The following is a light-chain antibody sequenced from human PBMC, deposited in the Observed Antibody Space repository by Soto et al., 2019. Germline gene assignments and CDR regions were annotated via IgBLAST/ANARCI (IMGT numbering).Light chain of an antibody. V-gene: IGLV1-51*01. CDR2: DDN. CDR3: GSWDSSLSAYV. Sequence: VLTQPPSVSAAPGQKVTISCSGSSSNIGGNSVSWYQQLPGTAPKLLIYDDNKRPSGIPDRFSGSKSGTSATLGITEFQTGDEADYYCGSWDSSLSAYVFGTGTKVTVL. CDR1: SSNIGGNS. J-gene: IGLJ1*01.